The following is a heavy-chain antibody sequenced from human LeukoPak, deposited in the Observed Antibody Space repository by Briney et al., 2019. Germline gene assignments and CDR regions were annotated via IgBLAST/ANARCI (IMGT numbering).Heavy chain of an antibody. CDR1: GGSISSYH. CDR3: AGGIFGVVINAFHI. CDR2: TYNSGST. D-gene: IGHD3-3*01. V-gene: IGHV4-59*01. J-gene: IGHJ3*02. Sequence: SETLSLTCTVSGGSISSYHWSWIRQPPGKGLEWIGDTYNSGSTNHNPSLQSRVTISVDTSKNQFSLKLSSVTAADTAVHYCAGGIFGVVINAFHIWGQGTMVTVSS.